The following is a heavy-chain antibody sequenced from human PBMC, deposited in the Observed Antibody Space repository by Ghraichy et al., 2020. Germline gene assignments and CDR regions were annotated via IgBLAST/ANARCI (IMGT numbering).Heavy chain of an antibody. D-gene: IGHD1-1*01. CDR3: AKGSANNWNSQCHFDY. CDR1: GFTFSSFA. Sequence: GGSLRLSCAASGFTFSSFAMTWVRQAPGKGLEWVSALSGSGESTYYADSVKGRFTISRDDSKNTLYLQMHTLSADETAVYYCAKGSANNWNSQCHFDYWGPGIRVTGSS. V-gene: IGHV3-23*01. J-gene: IGHJ4*02. CDR2: LSGSGEST.